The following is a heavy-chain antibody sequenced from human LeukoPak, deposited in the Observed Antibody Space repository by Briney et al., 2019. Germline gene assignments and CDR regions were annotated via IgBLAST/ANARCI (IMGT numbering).Heavy chain of an antibody. CDR3: ARDPAVAGSLDY. D-gene: IGHD6-19*01. V-gene: IGHV3-48*04. CDR1: GFTFSSYS. J-gene: IGHJ4*02. CDR2: ISSSGSTI. Sequence: GGSLRLSCAASGFTFSSYSMSWVRQAPGKGLEWVSYISSSGSTIYYADSVKGRFTISRDNAKNSLYLQMNSLRAEDTAVYYCARDPAVAGSLDYWGQGTLVTVSS.